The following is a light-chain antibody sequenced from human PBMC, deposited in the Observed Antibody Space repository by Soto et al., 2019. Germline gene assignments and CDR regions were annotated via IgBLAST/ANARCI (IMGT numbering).Light chain of an antibody. CDR3: AAWDDSLNGGV. V-gene: IGLV1-44*01. CDR1: SSNIGSNA. CDR2: TNN. J-gene: IGLJ3*02. Sequence: QSVLTQPPSASGTPGQRVTISCSGSSSNIGSNAVNWYHQLPGTAPNLLIYTNNLRPSGVPDRFSGSKSATSASLAISGLQSDDEADYYCAAWDDSLNGGVFGGGTKLTVL.